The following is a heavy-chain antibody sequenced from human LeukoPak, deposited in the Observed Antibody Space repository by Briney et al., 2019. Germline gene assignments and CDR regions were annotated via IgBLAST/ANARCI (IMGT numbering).Heavy chain of an antibody. CDR2: INGDGSGT. V-gene: IGHV3-74*01. J-gene: IGHJ4*02. Sequence: GGALRLSCAASGFTFSSYWIHWVRQAPGKGLVWVSRINGDGSGTGYADSVKGRFTISRDNAKNTLYLQMNSLRAEDTAVYYCSREIRPAGTDSWGQGTLVTVS. CDR3: SREIRPAGTDS. D-gene: IGHD6-13*01. CDR1: GFTFSSYW.